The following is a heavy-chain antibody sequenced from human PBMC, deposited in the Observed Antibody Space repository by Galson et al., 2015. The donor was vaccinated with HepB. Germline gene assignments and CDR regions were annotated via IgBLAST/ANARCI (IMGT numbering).Heavy chain of an antibody. CDR3: AQGGSGERAFDI. V-gene: IGHV3-74*01. D-gene: IGHD5-24*01. CDR2: INGNGNKT. CDR1: EFTLSTYW. Sequence: SLRLSCAVSEFTLSTYWMHWVRQAPGKGLVWVSRINGNGNKTTYADSVRGRFTISRDNAKNTVFLQMNSLRTEDTAVYYCAQGGSGERAFDIWGQGTVVSVSS. J-gene: IGHJ3*02.